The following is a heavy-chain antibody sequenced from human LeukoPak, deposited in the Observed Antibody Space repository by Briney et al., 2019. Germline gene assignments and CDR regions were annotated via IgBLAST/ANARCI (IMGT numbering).Heavy chain of an antibody. CDR2: MSSSSSYI. CDR1: GFSLSSYR. CDR3: ARDGAIFGVVPYMDV. J-gene: IGHJ6*03. D-gene: IGHD3-3*01. V-gene: IGHV3-21*01. Sequence: GGSLRLSCAASGFSLSSYRMNWVRQAPGKGLEWVSSMSSSSSYIYYADSVKGRFTISRDNAKNSLYLQMNSLRAEGTAVYYCARDGAIFGVVPYMDVWGKGTTVTVSS.